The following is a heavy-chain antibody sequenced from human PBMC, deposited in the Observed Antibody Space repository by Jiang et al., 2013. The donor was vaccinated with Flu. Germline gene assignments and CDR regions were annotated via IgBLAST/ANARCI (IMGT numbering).Heavy chain of an antibody. J-gene: IGHJ4*02. V-gene: IGHV4-38-2*01. CDR1: NYSINRNNY. Sequence: SLTCDVSNYSINRNNYWGWIRQSPGMGLEWIGSIFHNGITYYNPTLESRVTLSIDTSKNKFSLTVRSVNAADTAVYFCARGYIMARYGFDYWGQGIVVTVSS. D-gene: IGHD5-12*01. CDR2: IFHNGIT. CDR3: ARGYIMARYGFDY.